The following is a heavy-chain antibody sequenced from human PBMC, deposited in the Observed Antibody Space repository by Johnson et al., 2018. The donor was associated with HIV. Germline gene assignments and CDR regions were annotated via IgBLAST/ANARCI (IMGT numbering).Heavy chain of an antibody. V-gene: IGHV3-11*04. CDR3: ARRGRSSSWYDLDI. CDR1: KFTFSDYY. J-gene: IGHJ3*02. Sequence: VQLLESGGDLVQPGRSLRLSCKSSKFTFSDYYMSWIRQAPGKGLEWVSYISTRGSSIYYADSVKGRFTISRDNAKKSLFLQMNSLRAEDTAVYYCARRGRSSSWYDLDIWGQGTMVSVSS. CDR2: ISTRGSSI. D-gene: IGHD6-13*01.